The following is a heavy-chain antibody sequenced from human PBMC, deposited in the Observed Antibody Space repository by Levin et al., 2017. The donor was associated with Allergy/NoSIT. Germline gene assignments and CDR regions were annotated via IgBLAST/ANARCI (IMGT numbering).Heavy chain of an antibody. CDR3: AHRGVGYGDYTQYNFDY. Sequence: SGPTLVKPTQTLTLTCTFSGFSLTTSGEAVGWIRQPPGKALEWLALIYWDGDKRYNPSLKSRLTITKDTSTNQVVLTMTNMYYVDTATYYCAHRGVGYGDYTQYNFDYWGQGTLVTVSS. V-gene: IGHV2-5*02. J-gene: IGHJ4*02. D-gene: IGHD4-17*01. CDR2: IYWDGDK. CDR1: GFSLTTSGEA.